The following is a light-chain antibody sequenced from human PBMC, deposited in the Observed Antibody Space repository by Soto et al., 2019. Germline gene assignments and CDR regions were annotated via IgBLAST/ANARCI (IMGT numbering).Light chain of an antibody. CDR2: VNTDGSH. CDR1: SGHPNYA. Sequence: QLVLTQPPSASASLGASVKLTCTLSSGHPNYAIAWHLQQPEKGPRYLMRVNTDGSHTKGDGIPDRFSGSSSGAERYLTISSLQSEDEADYYCQTWGTGILVFGGGTKVTVL. J-gene: IGLJ3*02. CDR3: QTWGTGILV. V-gene: IGLV4-69*01.